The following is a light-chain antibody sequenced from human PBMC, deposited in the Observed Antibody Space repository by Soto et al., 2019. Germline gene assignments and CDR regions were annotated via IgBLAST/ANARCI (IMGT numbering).Light chain of an antibody. CDR1: SSDDGSYNY. V-gene: IGLV2-14*01. CDR2: DVS. CDR3: SSYSISSTLGV. J-gene: IGLJ2*01. Sequence: QSALTQPASVSGSPGQSITISCTGTSSDDGSYNYVSWYQQHPGKAPKLMIYDVSNRPSGVSNRFSGSKSGNTASLTISGLQAEDEADYYCSSYSISSTLGVFGGGTKLTVL.